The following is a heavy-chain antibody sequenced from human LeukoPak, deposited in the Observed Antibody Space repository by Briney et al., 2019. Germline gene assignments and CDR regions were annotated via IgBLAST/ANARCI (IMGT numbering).Heavy chain of an antibody. D-gene: IGHD3-10*01. CDR1: GGSISSSSYY. J-gene: IGHJ4*02. CDR3: AREGKKGVSY. CDR2: IYYSGST. V-gene: IGHV4-61*01. Sequence: PSETLSLTCTVSGGSISSSSYYWGWIRQPPGKGLEWIGYIYYSGSTNYNPSLKSRVTISVDTSKNQFSLKLSSVTAADTAVYYCAREGKKGVSYWGQGTLVTVSS.